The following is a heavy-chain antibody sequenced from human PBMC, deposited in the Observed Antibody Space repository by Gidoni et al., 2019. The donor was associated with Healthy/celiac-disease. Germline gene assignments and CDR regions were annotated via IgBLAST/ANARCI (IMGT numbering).Heavy chain of an antibody. CDR2: IIPILGIA. V-gene: IGHV1-69*04. J-gene: IGHJ4*02. Sequence: WVRQAPGQGLEWMGRIIPILGIANYAQKFQGRVTITADKSTSTAYMELSSLRSEDTAVYYCARDGGAGDYRVHWGQGTLVTVSS. D-gene: IGHD4-17*01. CDR3: ARDGGAGDYRVH.